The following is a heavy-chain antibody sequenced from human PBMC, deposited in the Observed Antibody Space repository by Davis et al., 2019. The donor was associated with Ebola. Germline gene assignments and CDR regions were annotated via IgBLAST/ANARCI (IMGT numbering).Heavy chain of an antibody. J-gene: IGHJ4*02. CDR1: GFTFSSYW. CDR2: IKQDGSEK. V-gene: IGHV3-7*01. CDR3: ARGTKRYFDWSPLVD. Sequence: GESLKISCAASGFTFSSYWMRWVRQAPGKGLEWVANIKQDGSEKYYVDSVKGRFTISRDNAKNSLYLQMNSLRAEDTAVYYCARGTKRYFDWSPLVDWGQGTLVTVSS. D-gene: IGHD3-9*01.